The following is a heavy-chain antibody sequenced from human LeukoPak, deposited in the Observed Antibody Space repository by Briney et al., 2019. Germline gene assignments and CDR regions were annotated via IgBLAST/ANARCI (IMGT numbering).Heavy chain of an antibody. CDR3: ARGGIAARPNVFSY. J-gene: IGHJ4*02. V-gene: IGHV4-34*01. CDR2: INHSGST. Sequence: PSETLSLTCAVYGGSFSGYYWSWIRQPPGKGLEWIGEINHSGSTNYNPSLKSRVTISVDTSKNQFSLKLSSVTAADTAVYYCARGGIAARPNVFSYWGQGTLVTVSS. D-gene: IGHD6-6*01. CDR1: GGSFSGYY.